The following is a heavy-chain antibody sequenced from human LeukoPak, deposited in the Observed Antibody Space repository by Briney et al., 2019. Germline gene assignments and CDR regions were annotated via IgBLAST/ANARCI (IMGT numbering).Heavy chain of an antibody. CDR3: AAGGWYYYGMDV. D-gene: IGHD6-19*01. J-gene: IGHJ6*04. CDR2: IVVGSGNT. CDR1: AFTFTSSA. V-gene: IGHV1-58*01. Sequence: GASVKVSCKASAFTFTSSAVQWVRQARGQRLEWIGWIVVGSGNTNYAQKFQERVTITRDMSTSTAYMELSSLRSEDTAVYYCAAGGWYYYGMDVWGKGTTVTVSS.